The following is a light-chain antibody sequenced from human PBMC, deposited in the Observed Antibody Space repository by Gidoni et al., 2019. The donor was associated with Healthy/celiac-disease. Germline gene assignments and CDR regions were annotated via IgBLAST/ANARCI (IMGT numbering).Light chain of an antibody. V-gene: IGLV2-14*01. Sequence: QSALTQPASVSASPGQSITISCTGTSSDVGGYNYVSWYQQHPGKVPKLMIYEVSNRPSGVSNRFSGSKSGNTASLTISGLQAEDEADYYCSSYTGSSTLVLFGGGTKLTVL. CDR1: SSDVGGYNY. CDR2: EVS. J-gene: IGLJ2*01. CDR3: SSYTGSSTLVL.